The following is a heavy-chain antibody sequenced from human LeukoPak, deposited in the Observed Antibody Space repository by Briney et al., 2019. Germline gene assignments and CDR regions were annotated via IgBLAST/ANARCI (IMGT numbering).Heavy chain of an antibody. CDR1: GSTLSTYV. V-gene: IGHV3-23*01. Sequence: GGSLRLSCAASGSTLSTYVMSWVRQAPGKGLEWVSTISGNGGTTYYADSVKGRFTISRDNSKNTLYLQMNSLRVEDTAVYYCAKPPPDSSSWLFDYWGQGTLDTVSS. J-gene: IGHJ4*02. D-gene: IGHD6-13*01. CDR2: ISGNGGTT. CDR3: AKPPPDSSSWLFDY.